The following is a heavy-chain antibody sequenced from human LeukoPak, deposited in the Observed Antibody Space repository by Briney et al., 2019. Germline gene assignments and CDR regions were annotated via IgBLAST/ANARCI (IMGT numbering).Heavy chain of an antibody. CDR3: ARFEYGGNKVDI. V-gene: IGHV1-46*01. D-gene: IGHD4-23*01. J-gene: IGHJ3*02. CDR2: INPSGGST. Sequence: ASVKVPCKASGYTFTSYYMHWVRQAPGQGLEWMGIINPSGGSTSYAQKFQGRVTMTRDTSTSTVYMELSSLRSEDTAVYYCARFEYGGNKVDIWGQGTMVTVSS. CDR1: GYTFTSYY.